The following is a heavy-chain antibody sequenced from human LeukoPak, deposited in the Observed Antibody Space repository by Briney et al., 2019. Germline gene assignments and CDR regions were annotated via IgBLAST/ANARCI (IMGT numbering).Heavy chain of an antibody. D-gene: IGHD6-13*01. CDR1: GDSISYYY. Sequence: PSETLSLTCTVSGDSISYYYWSWIRQPPGQGLEWIGYIYYSGSTNYNPSLKSRVTISVDTSKNQFSLKLSSVTAADTAVYYCARGGSSWYIGWFDPWGQGTLVTVSS. J-gene: IGHJ5*02. CDR3: ARGGSSWYIGWFDP. V-gene: IGHV4-59*01. CDR2: IYYSGST.